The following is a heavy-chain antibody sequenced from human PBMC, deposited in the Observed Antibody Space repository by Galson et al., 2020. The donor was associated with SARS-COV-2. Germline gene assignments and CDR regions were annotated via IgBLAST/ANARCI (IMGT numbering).Heavy chain of an antibody. D-gene: IGHD5-12*01. V-gene: IGHV3-30*04. CDR1: GFTFSSYA. J-gene: IGHJ4*02. Sequence: GESLKIPCAASGFTFSSYAMHWVRQAPGKGLEWVAVISYDGSNKYYADSVKGRFTISRDNSKNTLYLQMNSLRAEDTAVYYCAREALGYTPDYWGQGTLVTVSS. CDR2: ISYDGSNK. CDR3: AREALGYTPDY.